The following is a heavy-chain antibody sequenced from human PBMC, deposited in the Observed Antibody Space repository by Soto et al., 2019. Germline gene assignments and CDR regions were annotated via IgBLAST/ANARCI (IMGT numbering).Heavy chain of an antibody. CDR2: IYYTGST. CDR3: ARGVSTMSLGFDP. D-gene: IGHD5-12*01. CDR1: GGSISIGSYY. J-gene: IGHJ5*02. V-gene: IGHV4-31*03. Sequence: SETLSLTCSVSGGSISIGSYYWSCIRQRPGKGLEWIGYIYYTGSTYYNPSLKSRVTMSVDTSKNHFPLWLNSVTAADTAVYHCARGVSTMSLGFDPWGQGTLVTVSS.